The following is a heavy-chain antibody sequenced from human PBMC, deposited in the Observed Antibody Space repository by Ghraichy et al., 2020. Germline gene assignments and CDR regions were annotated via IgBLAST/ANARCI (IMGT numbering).Heavy chain of an antibody. Sequence: SDTLSLTCTVSGGSVSSGSYYWSWIRQPPGKGLEWIGYIYYSGSTNYNPSLKSRVTISVDTSKNQFSLKLSSVTAADTAVYYCAREIYSGSYYGVYYYYGMDVWGQGTTVTVSS. J-gene: IGHJ6*02. V-gene: IGHV4-61*01. CDR1: GGSVSSGSYY. CDR3: AREIYSGSYYGVYYYYGMDV. D-gene: IGHD1-26*01. CDR2: IYYSGST.